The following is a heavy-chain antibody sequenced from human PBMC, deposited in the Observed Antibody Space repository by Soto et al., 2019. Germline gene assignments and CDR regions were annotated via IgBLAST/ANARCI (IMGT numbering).Heavy chain of an antibody. CDR3: ERDGGANYDYGMDV. D-gene: IGHD4-17*01. V-gene: IGHV3-30*04. J-gene: IGHJ6*02. CDR1: GFTFSSYA. Sequence: QVQLVESGGGVVQPGRSLRLSCAASGFTFSSYAMHWVRQAPGKGLEWVAIISYEGSNKYYADSVKGRFTISRDNSKNRLYLQMHSLRAEDAAVYYCERDGGANYDYGMDVWGQGTTVTVSS. CDR2: ISYEGSNK.